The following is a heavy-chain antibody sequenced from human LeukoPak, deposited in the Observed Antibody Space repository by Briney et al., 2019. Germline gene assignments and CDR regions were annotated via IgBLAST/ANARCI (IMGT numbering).Heavy chain of an antibody. D-gene: IGHD6-13*01. CDR2: ISAYNGNT. V-gene: IGHV1-18*01. J-gene: IGHJ4*02. CDR3: ARVDSSSSHRDFDY. CDR1: GYTFTSYG. Sequence: ASVKVSCKASGYTFTSYGTSWVRQAPGQGLEWMGWISAYNGNTNYAQKLQGRVTMTTDTSTSTAYMELRSLRSDDTAVYYCARVDSSSSHRDFDYWGQGTLVTVSS.